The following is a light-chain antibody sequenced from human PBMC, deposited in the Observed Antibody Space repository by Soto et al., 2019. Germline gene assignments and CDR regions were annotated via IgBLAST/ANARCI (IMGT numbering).Light chain of an antibody. Sequence: QSVLTQPASVSGSPGQSITISCTGTSSDVGSYNLVSWYQQHPGKVPKLMIYQGGQRPSGVSSRFSGSKSGNTASLTISGLQAEDEAEYFCSSYAGSSTLFVFGTGTKVTVL. CDR1: SSDVGSYNL. V-gene: IGLV2-23*01. J-gene: IGLJ1*01. CDR3: SSYAGSSTLFV. CDR2: QGG.